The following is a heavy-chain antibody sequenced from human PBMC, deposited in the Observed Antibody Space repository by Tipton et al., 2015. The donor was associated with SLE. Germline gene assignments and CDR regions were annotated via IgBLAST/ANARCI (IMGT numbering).Heavy chain of an antibody. D-gene: IGHD6-6*01. CDR3: ARDPSQYSSSADAFDI. CDR1: GYSISSGYC. V-gene: IGHV4-38-2*02. CDR2: IYHSGST. Sequence: TLSLTCTVSGYSISSGYCWGWIRQPPGKGLEWIGSIYHSGSTYYNPSLKSRVTISVDTSKNQFSLKLSSVTAADTAVYYCARDPSQYSSSADAFDIWGQGTMVTVSS. J-gene: IGHJ3*02.